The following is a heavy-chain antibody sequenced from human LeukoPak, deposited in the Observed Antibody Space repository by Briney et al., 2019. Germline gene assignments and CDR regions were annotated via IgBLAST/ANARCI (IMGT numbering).Heavy chain of an antibody. CDR1: GGSISSHY. CDR3: ASVYGSIDY. CDR2: IYYSGST. J-gene: IGHJ4*02. Sequence: PSETLSPTCTVSGGSISSHYWSWIRQPPGKGLEWIGYIYYSGSTNYNPSLKSRVTISVDTSKNQFSLKLSSVTAADTAVYYCASVYGSIDYWGQGTLVTVSS. D-gene: IGHD3-16*01. V-gene: IGHV4-59*11.